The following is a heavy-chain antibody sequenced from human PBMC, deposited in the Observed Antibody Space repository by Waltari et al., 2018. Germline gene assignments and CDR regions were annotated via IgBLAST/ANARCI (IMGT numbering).Heavy chain of an antibody. D-gene: IGHD3-10*01. CDR3: AGDYDSGSYRFDF. J-gene: IGHJ4*02. CDR2: IYYSGST. V-gene: IGHV4-59*01. Sequence: QVQLQESGPGLVKPSETLSLTCTVSGGSISNYQWSWIRQPPGRGLEWIGYIYYSGSTTYNPSLKSRISMSLDTSRNQFSLKMSSVTADDTAVYYCAGDYDSGSYRFDFWGQGTLVTVSS. CDR1: GGSISNYQ.